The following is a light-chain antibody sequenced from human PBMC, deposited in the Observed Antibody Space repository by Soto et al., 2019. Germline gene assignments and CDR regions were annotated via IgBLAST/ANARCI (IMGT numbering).Light chain of an antibody. V-gene: IGKV3-15*01. CDR2: ESS. CDR3: QHYYNWPPSWT. CDR1: QSVSSS. J-gene: IGKJ1*01. Sequence: EIVLTQSPSTLSLSPGETATLSCRASQSVSSSLAWYQQKPGQAPRLLIYESSSMATGVPSRFSGSGSGTELSFAISSLKSEDFAVYSCQHYYNWPPSWTFGQGTKVDI.